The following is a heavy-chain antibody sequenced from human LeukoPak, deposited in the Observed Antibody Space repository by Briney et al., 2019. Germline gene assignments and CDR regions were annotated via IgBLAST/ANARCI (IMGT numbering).Heavy chain of an antibody. CDR1: GGSISSGSYY. Sequence: PSETLSLTCTVSGGSISSGSYYWSWIRQPAGKGLEWIGRIYTSGSTNYNPSLKSRVTISVDTSKNQFSLKLSSVTAADTAVYYCARGLVVPAATRPYYTVAYYYYYMDVWGKGTTVTVSS. D-gene: IGHD2-2*01. J-gene: IGHJ6*03. CDR2: IYTSGST. CDR3: ARGLVVPAATRPYYTVAYYYYYMDV. V-gene: IGHV4-61*02.